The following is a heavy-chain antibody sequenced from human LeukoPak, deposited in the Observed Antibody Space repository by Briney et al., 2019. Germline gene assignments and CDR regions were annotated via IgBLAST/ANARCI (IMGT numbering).Heavy chain of an antibody. D-gene: IGHD3-22*01. V-gene: IGHV4-4*07. CDR2: IYTGGST. J-gene: IGHJ4*02. CDR1: GGSISSYY. Sequence: SETLSLTCTVSGGSISSYYWSWIRQPAGKGLEWIGRIYTGGSTNYNPSLKSRVTMSVDTSKNQFSLKLSSVTAADTAVYYCARDGGDYYDSSGYYAFDYWGQGTLVTVSS. CDR3: ARDGGDYYDSSGYYAFDY.